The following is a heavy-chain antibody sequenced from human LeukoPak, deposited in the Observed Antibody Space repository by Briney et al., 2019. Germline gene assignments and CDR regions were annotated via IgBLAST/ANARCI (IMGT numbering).Heavy chain of an antibody. J-gene: IGHJ4*02. V-gene: IGHV3-49*03. CDR3: TRAKDSSGYYERYYFDY. CDR1: GFTFGDYA. D-gene: IGHD3-22*01. CDR2: IRSKAYGGTT. Sequence: GGSLRLSCTTSGFTFGDYAMSWFRQAPGKGLEWVGFIRSKAYGGTTEYAASVKGRFTISRDDSKSIAYLQMNSLKTEDTAVYYCTRAKDSSGYYERYYFDYWGQGTLVTVSS.